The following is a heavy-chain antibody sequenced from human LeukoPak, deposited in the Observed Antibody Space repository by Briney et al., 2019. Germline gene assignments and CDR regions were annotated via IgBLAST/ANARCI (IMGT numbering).Heavy chain of an antibody. V-gene: IGHV4-61*01. CDR1: GGSVSSGSYY. D-gene: IGHD2-8*02. CDR3: ARASGGVFDP. J-gene: IGHJ5*02. Sequence: SETLSLTCTVSGGSVSSGSYYWSWIRQPPGKGREWIGYIYYSGSTNYNPSLKSRVTISVDTSKNQFSLKLSSVTAADTAVYYCARASGGVFDPWGQGTLVTVSS. CDR2: IYYSGST.